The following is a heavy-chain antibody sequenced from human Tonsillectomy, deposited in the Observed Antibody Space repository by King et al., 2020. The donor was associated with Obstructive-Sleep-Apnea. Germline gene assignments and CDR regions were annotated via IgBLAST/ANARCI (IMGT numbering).Heavy chain of an antibody. Sequence: VQLQESGPGLVKPSETLTLTCSVSGGSMSNYYWSWIRQPPGKGLEWIGTMYYSGRSEDNPSLKNRVTISVDTSKKQFSLKLRTVTAADTAVYYCAREGNAVVEFITQRWGPGEIDSWGQGILVTVSS. D-gene: IGHD3-16*01. J-gene: IGHJ4*02. CDR1: GGSMSNYY. CDR3: AREGNAVVEFITQRWGPGEIDS. CDR2: MYYSGRS. V-gene: IGHV4-59*01.